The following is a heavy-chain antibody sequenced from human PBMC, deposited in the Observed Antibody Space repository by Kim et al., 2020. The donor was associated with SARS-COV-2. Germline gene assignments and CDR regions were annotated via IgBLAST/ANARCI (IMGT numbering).Heavy chain of an antibody. CDR1: GYDFNTYV. CDR2: ISPRIGDT. J-gene: IGHJ4*02. Sequence: ASVKVSCKASGYDFNTYVLSWVRQAPGQGLEWMGWISPRIGDTRLAQRLQDRVTMTADTSTHTAYLELRNLRSEDTALYYCVRVGGAGYYFDSWGQGTLVTVSS. V-gene: IGHV1-18*04. D-gene: IGHD3-16*01. CDR3: VRVGGAGYYFDS.